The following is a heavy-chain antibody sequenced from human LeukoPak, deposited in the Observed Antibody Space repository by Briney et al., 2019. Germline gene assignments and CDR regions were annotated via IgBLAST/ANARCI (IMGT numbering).Heavy chain of an antibody. CDR2: INPNSGGT. V-gene: IGHV1-2*02. Sequence: ASVKVSCKASGYTFTGYYMHWVRQAPGQGLEWMGWINPNSGGTNYAQKFQGRVTMTRDTSISTAYMELSRLRSDDTAVYYCARARVVLMVYAIRHDAFDIWGQGTMVTVSS. D-gene: IGHD2-8*01. CDR3: ARARVVLMVYAIRHDAFDI. J-gene: IGHJ3*02. CDR1: GYTFTGYY.